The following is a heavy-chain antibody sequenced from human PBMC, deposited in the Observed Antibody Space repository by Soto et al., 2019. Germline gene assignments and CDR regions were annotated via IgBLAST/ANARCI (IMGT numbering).Heavy chain of an antibody. CDR1: GYTFTSYY. CDR3: EREPDNQWGPYHDYYGSAV. Sequence: SSLQTSCKSSGYTFTSYYMHWVRQAPGQGLEWMGIINPSGGSTSYAQKFQGRVTMTRDTSTSTVYMELSSLRSEDTAVYYCEREPDNQWGPYHDYYGSAVWGPWTMVPVA. V-gene: IGHV1-46*01. J-gene: IGHJ6*02. CDR2: INPSGGST. D-gene: IGHD1-26*01.